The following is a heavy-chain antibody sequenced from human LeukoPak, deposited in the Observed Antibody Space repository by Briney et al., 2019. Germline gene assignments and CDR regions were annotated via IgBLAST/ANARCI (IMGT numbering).Heavy chain of an antibody. J-gene: IGHJ4*02. D-gene: IGHD6-19*01. CDR1: GFPFSLHW. CDR3: AREGAVAGTFRRVIDY. V-gene: IGHV3-7*01. Sequence: GGSLRLSCAASGFPFSLHWMTWVRQAPGKGLEWVANIKQDGTEKFYVDAVKGRFTISRDNAKNSLYLQMNSLRAEDTAVYYCAREGAVAGTFRRVIDYWGQGTLVTVSS. CDR2: IKQDGTEK.